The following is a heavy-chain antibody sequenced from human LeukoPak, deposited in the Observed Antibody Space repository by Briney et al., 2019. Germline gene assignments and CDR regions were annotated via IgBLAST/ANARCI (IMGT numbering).Heavy chain of an antibody. CDR1: GGSISSSNW. D-gene: IGHD5-24*01. J-gene: IGHJ4*02. Sequence: PSGTLSLTCAVSGGSISSSNWWSWVRQPPGKGLEWIGEIYHSGSTNYNPSLKSRVTISVDTSKNQFSLKLSSVTAADTAVYYCASMVATITAVFDYWGQGTLVTVSS. CDR2: IYHSGST. CDR3: ASMVATITAVFDY. V-gene: IGHV4-4*02.